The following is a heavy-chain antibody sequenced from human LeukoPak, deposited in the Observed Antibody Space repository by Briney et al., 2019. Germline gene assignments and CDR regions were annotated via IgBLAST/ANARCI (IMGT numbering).Heavy chain of an antibody. V-gene: IGHV3-53*01. CDR3: AKKARSTKYYYYYMDV. CDR1: GFTVSSNY. Sequence: GGSLRLSCAASGFTVSSNYVSWVRQAPGKGLERVSVIYSGGSTYYAVSVKGRFTICRDDYKNLLYLQMNSLRAEDTAVYYCAKKARSTKYYYYYMDVWGKGTTVTISS. CDR2: IYSGGST. D-gene: IGHD6-6*01. J-gene: IGHJ6*03.